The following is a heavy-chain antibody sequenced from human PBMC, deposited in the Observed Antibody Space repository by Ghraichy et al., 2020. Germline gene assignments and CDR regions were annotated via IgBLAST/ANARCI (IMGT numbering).Heavy chain of an antibody. CDR3: ARSPYSSSWYGPDH. J-gene: IGHJ4*02. CDR1: GFTFSSYS. D-gene: IGHD6-13*01. CDR2: IGSTGRII. V-gene: IGHV3-48*02. Sequence: LSLTCVASGFTFSSYSMHWVRQAPGKGLEWVSYIGSTGRIIHYADSVKGRFIVSRDSATNSLYLQMNILRDDDTAVNYCARSPYSSSWYGPDHWGQGTLVTVSS.